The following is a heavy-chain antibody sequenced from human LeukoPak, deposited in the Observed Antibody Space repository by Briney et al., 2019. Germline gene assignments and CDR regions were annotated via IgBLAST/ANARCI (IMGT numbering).Heavy chain of an antibody. V-gene: IGHV3-21*01. CDR1: GVTFSSYS. CDR3: ARDKPARREYDLQPQINDY. CDR2: ISSSSSYI. Sequence: GGSLRLSCAASGVTFSSYSMNWVRQAPGKGLEWVSSISSSSSYIYYADSVKGRFTISRDNAKNSLYLQMNSLRAEDTAVYYCARDKPARREYDLQPQINDYWGQGTLVTVSS. J-gene: IGHJ4*02. D-gene: IGHD3-3*01.